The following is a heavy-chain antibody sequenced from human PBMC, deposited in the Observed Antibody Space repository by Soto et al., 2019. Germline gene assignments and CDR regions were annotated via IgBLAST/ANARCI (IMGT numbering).Heavy chain of an antibody. V-gene: IGHV5-51*01. J-gene: IGHJ3*02. Sequence: GESLKISCNGSGYSFTSYWIGWVRQMPGKGLEWMGIIYPGDSDTRYSPSFQGQVTISADKSISTAYLQWSSLKASGTAMYYCARVSYFEDTRAFDIWGQGTMVTVSS. CDR2: IYPGDSDT. CDR1: GYSFTSYW. CDR3: ARVSYFEDTRAFDI. D-gene: IGHD2-15*01.